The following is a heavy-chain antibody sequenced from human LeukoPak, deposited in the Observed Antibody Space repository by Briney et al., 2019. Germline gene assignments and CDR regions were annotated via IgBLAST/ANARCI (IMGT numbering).Heavy chain of an antibody. CDR2: INPTGKVI. CDR1: GFIVSGDF. V-gene: IGHV3-21*01. Sequence: GGSLRLSCAASGFIVSGDFMSWVRQAPGKGLEWVSSINPTGKVIYYADSVKGRFTISRDNAKNSLYLQMNSLRAEDAAVYFCAKPSGPDVLKGSGVGSWGQGTLVTVSS. CDR3: AKPSGPDVLKGSGVGS. J-gene: IGHJ5*02. D-gene: IGHD6-19*01.